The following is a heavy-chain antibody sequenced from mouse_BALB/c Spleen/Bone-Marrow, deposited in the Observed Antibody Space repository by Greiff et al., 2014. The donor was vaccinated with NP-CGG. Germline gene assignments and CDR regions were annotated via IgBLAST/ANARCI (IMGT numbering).Heavy chain of an antibody. CDR2: ISNLAYSI. Sequence: EVQVVESGGGLVQPGGSRKLSCAASGFTFSDYGMAWVRQAPGKGPEWVAFISNLAYSIYYADTVTGRFTISRENAKNTLYLEMSSMRSEDTAMYSGAREGGAMDYWGQGTSVTVSS. CDR1: GFTFSDYG. CDR3: AREGGAMDY. V-gene: IGHV5-15*02. J-gene: IGHJ4*01.